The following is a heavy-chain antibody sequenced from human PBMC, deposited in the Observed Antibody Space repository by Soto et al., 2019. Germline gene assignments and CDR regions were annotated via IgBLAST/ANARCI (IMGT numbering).Heavy chain of an antibody. CDR2: MNPGSGQT. Sequence: SVKVSCKASGYTFINFDISWVRQAAGQGLEWLGWMNPGSGQTGYASKFQGRVAMTRDASTGTSHLELSSLTSDDTAVYYCARMASAGTLNWFDPWGQGTLVIVYS. CDR1: GYTFINFD. J-gene: IGHJ5*02. D-gene: IGHD6-13*01. CDR3: ARMASAGTLNWFDP. V-gene: IGHV1-8*02.